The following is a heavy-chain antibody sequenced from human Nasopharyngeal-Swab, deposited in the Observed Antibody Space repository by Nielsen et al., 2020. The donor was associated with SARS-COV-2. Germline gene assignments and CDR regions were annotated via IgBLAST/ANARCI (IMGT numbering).Heavy chain of an antibody. CDR3: ARDPIPAGGIDGFDI. J-gene: IGHJ3*02. CDR1: GFPFNVDW. D-gene: IGHD1-26*01. CDR2: IKQDGSEK. Sequence: GESVKIAWAGSGFPFNVDWMSWVCLGPVKGLEWVANIKQDGSEKYYVSSVKDRFTISRDNAKNSLYLQMISMRAEDTAVYYCARDPIPAGGIDGFDIWGQGTMVTVSS. V-gene: IGHV3-7*01.